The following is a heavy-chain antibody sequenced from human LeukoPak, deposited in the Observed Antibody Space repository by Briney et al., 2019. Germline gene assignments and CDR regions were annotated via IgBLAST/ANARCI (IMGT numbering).Heavy chain of an antibody. J-gene: IGHJ4*02. CDR2: ITYIDGST. CDR3: ARTGYNYGTPLND. V-gene: IGHV3-23*01. CDR1: GFTFSSYA. D-gene: IGHD5-18*01. Sequence: PGGSLRLSCAASGFTFSSYAMSWVRQAPGKGLEWVSGITYIDGSTYYAGSVKGRFTISRDNSKNTLYLQMNSLRAEDTAVYYCARTGYNYGTPLNDWGQGTLVTVSS.